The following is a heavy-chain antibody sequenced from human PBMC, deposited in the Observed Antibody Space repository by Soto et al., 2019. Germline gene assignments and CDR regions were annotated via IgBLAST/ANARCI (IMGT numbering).Heavy chain of an antibody. D-gene: IGHD3-3*01. CDR1: GGSFSGYY. Sequence: KPSETLSLTCAVYGGSFSGYYWSWIRQPPGKGPEWIGEINHSGSTNYNPSLKSRVTISVDTSKNQFSLKLSSVTAADTAVYYCARGLFFRVHWFDPWGQGTLVTVSS. J-gene: IGHJ5*02. CDR2: INHSGST. V-gene: IGHV4-34*01. CDR3: ARGLFFRVHWFDP.